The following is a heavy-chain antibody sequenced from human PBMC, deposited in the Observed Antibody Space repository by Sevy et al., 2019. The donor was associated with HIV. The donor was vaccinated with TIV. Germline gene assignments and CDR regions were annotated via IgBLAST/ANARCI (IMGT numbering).Heavy chain of an antibody. D-gene: IGHD3-3*01. CDR1: GGTFSSYA. CDR3: ARDVGYYDFWSGYLEGYNWFDP. CDR2: IIPIFGTA. J-gene: IGHJ5*02. V-gene: IGHV1-69*06. Sequence: ASVKVSCKASGGTFSSYAISWVRQAPGQGLEWMGGIIPIFGTANYEQKFQGRVTITADKSTSTAYMELSSLRSEDTAVYYCARDVGYYDFWSGYLEGYNWFDPWGQGTLVTVSS.